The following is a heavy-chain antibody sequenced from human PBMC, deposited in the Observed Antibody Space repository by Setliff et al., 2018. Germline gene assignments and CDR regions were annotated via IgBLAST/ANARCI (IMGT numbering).Heavy chain of an antibody. CDR2: INHSEST. Sequence: PSETLSLTCAASGGSVSDYYWTGIRQPPGKVLEGIGEINHSESTNYNQSLKSRVTVSVDTSKNQFSLKLSSVTTADTAVYYCARGRNIAARLFDSWGQGTLVTVSS. J-gene: IGHJ4*02. CDR3: ARGRNIAARLFDS. D-gene: IGHD6-6*01. V-gene: IGHV4-34*01. CDR1: GGSVSDYY.